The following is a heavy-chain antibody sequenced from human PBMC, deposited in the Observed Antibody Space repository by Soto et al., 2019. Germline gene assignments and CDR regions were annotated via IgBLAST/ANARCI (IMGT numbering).Heavy chain of an antibody. D-gene: IGHD5-18*01. Sequence: QAHLVESGGGVVQPGRSLRLSCAASGFTFTSYGMHWVRQAPGTRLEWVAVISYDGGLQHYADSVKGRFTISRDNAKNMVLLQMNSLRAEDTALYYCASDRGYGDASGPYSWGQGTLVSVSS. V-gene: IGHV3-30*03. J-gene: IGHJ4*02. CDR1: GFTFTSYG. CDR3: ASDRGYGDASGPYS. CDR2: ISYDGGLQ.